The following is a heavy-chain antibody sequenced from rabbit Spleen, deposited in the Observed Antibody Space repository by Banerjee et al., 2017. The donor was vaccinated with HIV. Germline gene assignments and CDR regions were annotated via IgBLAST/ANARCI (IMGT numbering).Heavy chain of an antibody. J-gene: IGHJ4*01. CDR3: ARGSAAMTMVITGYYLKL. Sequence: QSLEESGGDLVKPGASLTLTCKASGVSFSFNSYMCWVRQAPGKGLEWIACIDTGSSGFTYSASWAKGRFTISKTSSTTVTLQMTILTAADTATYFCARGSAAMTMVITGYYLKLWGQGTLVTVS. V-gene: IGHV1S40*01. CDR2: IDTGSSGFT. CDR1: GVSFSFNSY. D-gene: IGHD2-1*01.